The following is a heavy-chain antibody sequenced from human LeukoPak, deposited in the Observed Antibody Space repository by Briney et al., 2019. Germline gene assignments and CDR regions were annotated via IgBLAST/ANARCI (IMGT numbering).Heavy chain of an antibody. CDR3: AGGRYRWGYCFDN. Sequence: SETLSLTCAVYGGSFSGYYWSWIRQPPGKGLEWIGEINHSGSTNYNPSLKSRVTISVDTSKSQFSLKLSPVTAADTAVYYCAGGRYRWGYCFDNLGPGTMVTVSS. CDR1: GGSFSGYY. J-gene: IGHJ3*02. V-gene: IGHV4-34*01. D-gene: IGHD2-21*01. CDR2: INHSGST.